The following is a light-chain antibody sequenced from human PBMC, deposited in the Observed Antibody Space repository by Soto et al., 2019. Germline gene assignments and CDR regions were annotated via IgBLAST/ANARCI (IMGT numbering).Light chain of an antibody. CDR2: GAS. CDR1: QSVSSSY. V-gene: IGKV3-20*01. J-gene: IGKJ5*01. CDR3: QQHGTSPIT. Sequence: TQSPATLSLSPGERATLSCGASQSVSSSYLAWHQQKPGQTPRLLVYGASNRATGIPDRFSGSGSGTDFTLTISRLEPDDFAVYYCQQHGTSPITFGQGTRLEIK.